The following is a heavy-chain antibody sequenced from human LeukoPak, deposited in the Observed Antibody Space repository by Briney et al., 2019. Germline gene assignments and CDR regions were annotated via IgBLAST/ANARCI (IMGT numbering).Heavy chain of an antibody. Sequence: QSGGSLRLSCAASGFTFSSYWMSWVRQAPGKGLEWVANIKQDGSEKYYVDSVKGRFTISRDNAKNSLYLQMNSLRAEDTAVYYCARGPNTDYGRRYYYYTDVWGKGTTVTVSS. CDR2: IKQDGSEK. CDR3: ARGPNTDYGRRYYYYTDV. J-gene: IGHJ6*03. V-gene: IGHV3-7*01. D-gene: IGHD4-17*01. CDR1: GFTFSSYW.